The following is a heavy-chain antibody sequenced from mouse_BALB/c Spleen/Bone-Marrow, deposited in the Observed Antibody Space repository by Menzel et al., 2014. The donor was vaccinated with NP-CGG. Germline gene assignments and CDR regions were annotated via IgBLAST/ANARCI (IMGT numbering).Heavy chain of an antibody. V-gene: IGHV5-6-4*01. J-gene: IGHJ2*01. CDR1: GFTFSAYS. CDR3: SKDGGYDYSYYFDY. D-gene: IGHD2-4*01. CDR2: ISSGGHDT. Sequence: EVQLVESGGGLVKPGGSLKLSCAASGFTFSAYSMSWVRPTPEKRLEWVATISSGGHDTYYPDSVKGRFTISRDNAKNTLYLQMNGLKSVDSAVYYCSKDGGYDYSYYFDYWGQGTTLTVSS.